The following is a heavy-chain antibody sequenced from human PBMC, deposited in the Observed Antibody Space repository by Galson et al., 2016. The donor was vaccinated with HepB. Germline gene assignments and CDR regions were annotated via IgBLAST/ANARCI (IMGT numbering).Heavy chain of an antibody. CDR1: GFTFRSYG. D-gene: IGHD3-22*01. Sequence: SLRLSCAVSGFTFRSYGMHWVRQAPGKGLEWVAVIWNDGSERHYGDSVKGRFTISRDNSKNRLYLQMNSLRVDDTAVYYCANSYYDSSGYYCDSWGQGTLVTVSS. CDR2: IWNDGSER. J-gene: IGHJ4*02. CDR3: ANSYYDSSGYYCDS. V-gene: IGHV3-33*06.